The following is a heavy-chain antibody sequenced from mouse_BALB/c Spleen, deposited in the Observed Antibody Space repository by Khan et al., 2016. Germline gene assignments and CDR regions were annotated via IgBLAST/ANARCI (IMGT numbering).Heavy chain of an antibody. V-gene: IGHV14-3*02. J-gene: IGHJ3*01. CDR2: IDPANGNT. Sequence: VQLKQSGAELVKPGASVKLSCTASGFNIKDTYMHWVKQRPEQGLEWIGRIDPANGNTKYDPKFQGKATITADTSSNTAYLQLSSLTSEDTAVYYCARRGDGNYGLAYWGQGTLVTVSA. D-gene: IGHD2-1*01. CDR3: ARRGDGNYGLAY. CDR1: GFNIKDTY.